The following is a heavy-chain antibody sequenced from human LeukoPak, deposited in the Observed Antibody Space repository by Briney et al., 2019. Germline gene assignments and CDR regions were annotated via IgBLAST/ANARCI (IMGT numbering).Heavy chain of an antibody. D-gene: IGHD2-15*01. J-gene: IGHJ4*02. Sequence: GASVTVSCKAFGYTFTGYYMHWVRQAPGQGPEWMGCINPNSGGTNYAQKFQGRVTITRDTSISTVYMELSRLRSDDTAVFYCARGLAAALGYFDYWGQGTLVTVSS. CDR2: INPNSGGT. CDR1: GYTFTGYY. CDR3: ARGLAAALGYFDY. V-gene: IGHV1-2*02.